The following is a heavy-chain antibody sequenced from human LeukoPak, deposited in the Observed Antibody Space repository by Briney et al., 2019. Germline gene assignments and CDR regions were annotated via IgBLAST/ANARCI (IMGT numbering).Heavy chain of an antibody. J-gene: IGHJ6*02. Sequence: PGGSLRLSCAASGLTFSSYSMNWVRQAPGKGLEWISYISGSSSTMYYADSVKGRFTISRDNAKSSLFLQMNSLRAEDTAVYYCARPDYGGNSGEYYYYGMDVWGQGTTVTVSS. CDR3: ARPDYGGNSGEYYYYGMDV. D-gene: IGHD4-23*01. CDR1: GLTFSSYS. V-gene: IGHV3-48*01. CDR2: ISGSSSTM.